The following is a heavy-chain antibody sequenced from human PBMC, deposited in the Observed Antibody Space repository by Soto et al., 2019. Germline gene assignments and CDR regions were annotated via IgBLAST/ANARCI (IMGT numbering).Heavy chain of an antibody. J-gene: IGHJ4*02. CDR3: ARDIGADYGDCIFDY. Sequence: GASVKVSCKASGGTFSSYAISWVRQAPGQGLEWMGGIIPIFGTANYAQKFQGRVTITADESTSTAYMELSSLRSEDTAVYYCARDIGADYGDCIFDYWGQGTLVTVSS. CDR2: IIPIFGTA. D-gene: IGHD4-17*01. V-gene: IGHV1-69*13. CDR1: GGTFSSYA.